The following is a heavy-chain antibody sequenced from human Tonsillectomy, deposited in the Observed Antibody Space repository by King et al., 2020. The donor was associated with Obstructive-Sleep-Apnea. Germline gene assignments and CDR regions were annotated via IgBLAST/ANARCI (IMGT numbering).Heavy chain of an antibody. V-gene: IGHV3-7*03. J-gene: IGHJ5*02. D-gene: IGHD4-17*01. CDR3: ARVGGPYGDYRVFRFAP. CDR2: IKEGGGER. Sequence: VQLVESGGGVVQPGGSLRLSCAASGFTFSSYWMGWVRQAPGKGLEWVANIKEGGGERNYVDSVKGRFTISRDNAKNSLFLQMNSLRAEDTAVYYCARVGGPYGDYRVFRFAPWGQETQVTVSS. CDR1: GFTFSSYW.